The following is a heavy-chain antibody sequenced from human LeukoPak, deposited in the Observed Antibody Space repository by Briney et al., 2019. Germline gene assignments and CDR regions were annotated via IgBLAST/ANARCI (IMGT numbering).Heavy chain of an antibody. D-gene: IGHD5-12*01. CDR3: ARPAGYDFAFDI. CDR2: IRYDGSNK. V-gene: IGHV3-30*02. CDR1: GFTFSSYG. Sequence: GGSLRLSCAASGFTFSSYGMHWVRQAPGKGLEWVAFIRYDGSNKYYADSVKGRFTTSRDNSKNTLYLQMNSLRAEDTAVYYCARPAGYDFAFDIWGQGTMVTVSS. J-gene: IGHJ3*02.